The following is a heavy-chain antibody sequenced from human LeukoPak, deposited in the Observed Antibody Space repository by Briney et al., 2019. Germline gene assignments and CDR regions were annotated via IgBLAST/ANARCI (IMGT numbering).Heavy chain of an antibody. D-gene: IGHD3-10*01. CDR1: GGSVSSGSYH. Sequence: SETLSLTCTVSGGSVSSGSYHWSWIRQPPGKGLEWIGYIDDSGNTNYDPSLKSQVTISVDKSKNQFSLKLSFVTAADTAMYYCARSDYHNSGSHTVFDAFDIWGQGTRVTVSS. V-gene: IGHV4-61*01. J-gene: IGHJ3*02. CDR2: IDDSGNT. CDR3: ARSDYHNSGSHTVFDAFDI.